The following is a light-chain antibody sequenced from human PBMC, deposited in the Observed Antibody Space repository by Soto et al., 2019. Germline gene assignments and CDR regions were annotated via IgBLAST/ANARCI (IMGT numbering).Light chain of an antibody. J-gene: IGKJ1*01. CDR3: QQYNTYTWT. CDR1: QTISNW. V-gene: IGKV1-5*01. Sequence: DIQMTQSPSTLSASVGDRVTITGRASQTISNWLAWYQQKPGKAPQLLIYDASPLESGVPSRFSGRGSGTEFTLTISTLQPDDFATYYCQQYNTYTWTFGQGTKVDNK. CDR2: DAS.